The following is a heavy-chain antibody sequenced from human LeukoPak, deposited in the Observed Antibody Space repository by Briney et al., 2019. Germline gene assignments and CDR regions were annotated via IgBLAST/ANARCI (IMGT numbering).Heavy chain of an antibody. J-gene: IGHJ4*02. D-gene: IGHD3-10*01. V-gene: IGHV3-30*18. CDR3: VKEQGSGYYRTADY. Sequence: GTFLRLSCAASGFTFSRCGMHWVRQAPGKGLEWVAVITYDGITEYFEDSVKGRFTISRDTSKSTLYLQMNSLRAEDTALYYCVKEQGSGYYRTADYWGQGTLVTVSS. CDR2: ITYDGITE. CDR1: GFTFSRCG.